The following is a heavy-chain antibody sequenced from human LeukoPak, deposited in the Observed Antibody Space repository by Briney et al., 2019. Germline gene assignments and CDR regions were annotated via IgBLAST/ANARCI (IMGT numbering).Heavy chain of an antibody. Sequence: ASVKVSCKASGYTFTSYGISWVRQAPGQGLEWMGRISAYNGNTNYAQKLQGRVTMTTDTSTSTAYMELRSLRSDDTAVYYCAREGLIVATTAHHDAFDIWGQGTMVTVSS. V-gene: IGHV1-18*01. CDR1: GYTFTSYG. J-gene: IGHJ3*02. D-gene: IGHD5-12*01. CDR2: ISAYNGNT. CDR3: AREGLIVATTAHHDAFDI.